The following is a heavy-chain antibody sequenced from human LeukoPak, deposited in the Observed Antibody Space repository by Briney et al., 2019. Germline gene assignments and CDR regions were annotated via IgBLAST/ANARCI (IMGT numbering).Heavy chain of an antibody. D-gene: IGHD5-18*01. V-gene: IGHV3-7*01. Sequence: GGSLRLSCAASGFTFSSYWMSWVRQAPGKGLEWVANIKQDGSEKYYVDSVKGRFTISRDNAKNSLYLQMNSLRAEDTAVYYCARGGVIQLWLRGYYFDYWGQGTLVTVSS. J-gene: IGHJ4*02. CDR1: GFTFSSYW. CDR2: IKQDGSEK. CDR3: ARGGVIQLWLRGYYFDY.